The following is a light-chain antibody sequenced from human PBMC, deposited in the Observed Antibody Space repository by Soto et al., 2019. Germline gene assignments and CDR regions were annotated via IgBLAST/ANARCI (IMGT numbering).Light chain of an antibody. V-gene: IGLV3-1*01. CDR3: QAWDSSTAIV. CDR1: KLGDKY. Sequence: SYELTQPPSVSVSPGQTASITCSGDKLGDKYACWYQQKPGQSPVLVIYQDSKRPSGIPERFSGSNSGNTATLTISGTQAMDEADYYCQAWDSSTAIVFGTGTNLTVL. J-gene: IGLJ1*01. CDR2: QDS.